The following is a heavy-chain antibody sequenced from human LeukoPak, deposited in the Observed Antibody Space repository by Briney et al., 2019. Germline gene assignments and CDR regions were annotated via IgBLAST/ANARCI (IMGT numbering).Heavy chain of an antibody. CDR1: GFTFSSYA. CDR2: ISGSGGST. Sequence: PGGSLRLSCAASGFTFSSYAMTWVRQAPGKGLEWVSGISGSGGSTYYVDSVKGRFTISGDNSMNTLYLQMNSLRAEDTAVYYCAKPPEYCRSTNCPTDYWGQGTLVTVSS. CDR3: AKPPEYCRSTNCPTDY. D-gene: IGHD2-2*01. V-gene: IGHV3-23*01. J-gene: IGHJ4*02.